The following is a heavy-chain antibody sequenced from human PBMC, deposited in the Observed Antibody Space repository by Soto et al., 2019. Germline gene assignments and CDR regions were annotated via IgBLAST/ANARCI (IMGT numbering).Heavy chain of an antibody. J-gene: IGHJ5*02. D-gene: IGHD3-9*01. Sequence: SETLSLTCTVSGGSISSYYWRWIRQPAGKGLEWTGRSYTSGSTNYNPSLKSRVTMSVDTSKNQFSLKLSSVTAADTAVYYCARDGTAYYDILTGYWGNWFDPWGQGTLVTVSS. CDR3: ARDGTAYYDILTGYWGNWFDP. CDR2: SYTSGST. V-gene: IGHV4-4*07. CDR1: GGSISSYY.